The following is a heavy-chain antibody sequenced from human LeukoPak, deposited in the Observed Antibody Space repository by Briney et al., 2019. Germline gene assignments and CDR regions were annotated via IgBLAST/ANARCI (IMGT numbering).Heavy chain of an antibody. V-gene: IGHV4-59*01. Sequence: SETLSLTCTVSGGSISSYYWSWIRQPPGKGLEWIGYIYYSGSTNYNPSLKSRVTISVDTSKNQFSLKLSSVTAADTAVYYCARAGSRDGYNWDYWGQGTLVTVSS. D-gene: IGHD5-24*01. CDR1: GGSISSYY. CDR3: ARAGSRDGYNWDY. CDR2: IYYSGST. J-gene: IGHJ4*02.